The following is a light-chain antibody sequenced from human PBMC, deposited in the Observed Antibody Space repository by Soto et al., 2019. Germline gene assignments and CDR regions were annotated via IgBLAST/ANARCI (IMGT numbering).Light chain of an antibody. CDR1: QSVSSY. Sequence: EVVVTQSPATLSLSTWERATLSCRASQSVSSYLAWYQQKPGQAPRLLIYDASNRATGIPARFSGSGSGTDFTLTISSLEPEDFAVYYCQHRSNWLAFGGGTKVDI. V-gene: IGKV3-11*01. J-gene: IGKJ4*01. CDR2: DAS. CDR3: QHRSNWLA.